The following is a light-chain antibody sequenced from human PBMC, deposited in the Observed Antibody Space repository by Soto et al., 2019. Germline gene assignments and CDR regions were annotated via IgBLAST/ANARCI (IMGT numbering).Light chain of an antibody. Sequence: QSVVTQPPSASGTPGQRVTISCSRSSSNIGSNTVNWYQQLPGTAPKLLIYNNNQRPSGVPDRFSGSKSGTSASLAISGLQSEDAADYYCAAWDDSLNGLVFGTGTKVTVL. J-gene: IGLJ1*01. V-gene: IGLV1-44*01. CDR3: AAWDDSLNGLV. CDR1: SSNIGSNT. CDR2: NNN.